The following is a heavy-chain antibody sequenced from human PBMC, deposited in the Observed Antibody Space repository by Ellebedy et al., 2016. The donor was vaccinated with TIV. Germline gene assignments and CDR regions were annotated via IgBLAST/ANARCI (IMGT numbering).Heavy chain of an antibody. D-gene: IGHD3-10*01. Sequence: MPSETLSLTCVISGDNVSTDIGWNWIRQSPSSGLEWLGRTYYRSKWNNHYAVSLKSRISINPDTSKNLFSLQLSSVTPEDTAVYYCARGWLGGGMGVWGQGTTVTVSS. V-gene: IGHV6-1*01. CDR1: GDNVSTDIG. J-gene: IGHJ6*02. CDR3: ARGWLGGGMGV. CDR2: TYYRSKWNN.